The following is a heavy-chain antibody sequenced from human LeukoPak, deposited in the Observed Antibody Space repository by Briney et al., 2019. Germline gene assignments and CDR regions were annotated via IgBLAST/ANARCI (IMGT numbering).Heavy chain of an antibody. Sequence: GGSLRLSCAVSGFTFSSYWMHWVRQAPGKGLVWVSRINSDGSSTSYADSVKGRFTISRDNAKNTLYLQMNSLRAEDTAVYYCASSVITTTPVYFDYWGQGTLVTVSS. CDR3: ASSVITTTPVYFDY. D-gene: IGHD3-22*01. CDR1: GFTFSSYW. J-gene: IGHJ4*02. V-gene: IGHV3-74*01. CDR2: INSDGSST.